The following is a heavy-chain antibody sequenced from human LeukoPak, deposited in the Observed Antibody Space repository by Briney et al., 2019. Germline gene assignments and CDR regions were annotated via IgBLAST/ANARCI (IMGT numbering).Heavy chain of an antibody. CDR1: GFIFSSYG. J-gene: IGHJ4*02. CDR3: AKGNKLRYFDWGPFGY. Sequence: GGSLRLSCAASGFIFSSYGMSWVRQAPGEGLEWVSGISGSTYTTYYADSVRGRFTISRDNAKNSLSLQMNSLRAEDTAVYYCAKGNKLRYFDWGPFGYWGQGTLVTVSS. D-gene: IGHD3-9*01. CDR2: ISGSTYTT. V-gene: IGHV3-21*01.